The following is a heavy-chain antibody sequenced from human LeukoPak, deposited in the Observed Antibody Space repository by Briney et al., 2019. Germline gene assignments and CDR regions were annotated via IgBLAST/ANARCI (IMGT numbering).Heavy chain of an antibody. Sequence: SETLSLTCTVSGGSISSCSYYWSWIRPPPGKGLGWIGRIYTSGSTNYNPSLKDRVTISADTSKSQLSLKLSSVTAADTAVYYCARTPGSYDAFYIWGAGTMWTVSS. J-gene: IGHJ3*02. CDR1: GGSISSCSYY. D-gene: IGHD1-26*01. CDR2: IYTSGST. V-gene: IGHV4-61*02. CDR3: ARTPGSYDAFYI.